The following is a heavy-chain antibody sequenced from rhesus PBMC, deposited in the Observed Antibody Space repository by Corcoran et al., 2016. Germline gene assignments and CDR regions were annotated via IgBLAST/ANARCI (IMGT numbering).Heavy chain of an antibody. CDR2: SSYTGKTI. CDR1: GFTFSSYD. Sequence: EVQLVESGGGLVQPGGSLRLSCAASGFTFSSYDMSGVRQAPGKGLEWFSYSSYTGKTIYSADSGKGRFTISRDNAKTSLFLQMSSLRAEDTAVYYGTRGTGVTDGGQGVLVIVS. V-gene: IGHV3-136*01. D-gene: IGHD3-34*01. J-gene: IGHJ4*01. CDR3: TRGTGVTD.